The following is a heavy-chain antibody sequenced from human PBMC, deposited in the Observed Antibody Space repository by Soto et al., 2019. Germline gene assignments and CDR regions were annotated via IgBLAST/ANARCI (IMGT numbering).Heavy chain of an antibody. V-gene: IGHV3-13*01. D-gene: IGHD3-10*01. CDR3: ARGIIESSHDINCCDP. Sequence: PGVCLRLSCAASGFTFSSYALHSVRHATRKPLQSDSSIASAGDTYYRGSVKGRFTIARENAKYSLYLQMNSLTAGDTAVDYGARGIIESSHDINCCDPWGQG. CDR1: GFTFSSYA. CDR2: IASAGDT. J-gene: IGHJ5*02.